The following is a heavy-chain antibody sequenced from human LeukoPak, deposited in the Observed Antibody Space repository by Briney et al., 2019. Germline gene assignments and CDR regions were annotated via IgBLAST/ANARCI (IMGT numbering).Heavy chain of an antibody. CDR2: ISGSGGST. Sequence: GGSLRLSCAASGFTFSSYAMSWVRQAPGKGLEWVSAISGSGGSTYYADSVKGRFTISRDNSKNTLYLQMNSLRAEDTAVYYCARGDLVTSYYYYGMDVWGQGTTVTVSS. CDR3: ARGDLVTSYYYYGMDV. CDR1: GFTFSSYA. D-gene: IGHD5-18*01. V-gene: IGHV3-23*01. J-gene: IGHJ6*02.